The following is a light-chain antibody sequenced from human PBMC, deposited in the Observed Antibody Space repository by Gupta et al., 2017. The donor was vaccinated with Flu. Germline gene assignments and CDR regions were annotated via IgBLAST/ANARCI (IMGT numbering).Light chain of an antibody. CDR1: ALQKQD. J-gene: IGLJ3*02. CDR2: KDR. V-gene: IGLV3-25*02. CDR3: QSTDSTDTV. Sequence: SSALPPPPSLSVSPGQTARSTCSGDALQKQDAYWYQQRPGQAPVLVIVKDRERPSRIPERFSGSSSGTTVTLTIRGVQEEDEDDYYCQSTDSTDTVFGGGTKLTVL.